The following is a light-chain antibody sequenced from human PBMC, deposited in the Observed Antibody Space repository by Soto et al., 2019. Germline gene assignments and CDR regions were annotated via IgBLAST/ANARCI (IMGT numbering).Light chain of an antibody. Sequence: SPATLSLSPGERATLSCRASQSVSSYLAWYQQKPGQAPRLLIYDASNRATGIPARFSGSGSETDFTLTISSLEPEDFAVYYCQQRSNWPPITFGQGTRLEI. CDR2: DAS. J-gene: IGKJ5*01. V-gene: IGKV3-11*01. CDR3: QQRSNWPPIT. CDR1: QSVSSY.